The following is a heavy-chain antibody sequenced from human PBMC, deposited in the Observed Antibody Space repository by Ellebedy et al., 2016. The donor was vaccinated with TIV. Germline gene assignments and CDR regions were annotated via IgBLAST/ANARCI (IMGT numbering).Heavy chain of an antibody. D-gene: IGHD2-8*02. CDR1: GGSISSSTYY. Sequence: GSLRLSCTVSGGSISSSTYYWGWIRQPPGTGLAWIGNIYYSGSTYYNPSLKSRVTISVYSSKNHFSLRLSSVTAADTAVYYCARGPRRGVPNWFDPWGQGTLVTVSS. V-gene: IGHV4-39*02. J-gene: IGHJ5*02. CDR2: IYYSGST. CDR3: ARGPRRGVPNWFDP.